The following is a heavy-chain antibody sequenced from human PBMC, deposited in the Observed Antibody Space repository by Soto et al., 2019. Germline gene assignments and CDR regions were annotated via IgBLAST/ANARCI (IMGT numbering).Heavy chain of an antibody. CDR3: AKDQLLTGPPRDYYYYGRDV. J-gene: IGHJ6*02. D-gene: IGHD2-2*01. Sequence: VGSLRLSCAASGLTFSSYGMHWVRQAPGKGLEWVAVISYDGSNKYYADSVKGRFTISRDNSKNTLYLQMNSLRAEDTAVYYWAKDQLLTGPPRDYYYYGRDVGGQGTTV. CDR1: GLTFSSYG. CDR2: ISYDGSNK. V-gene: IGHV3-30*18.